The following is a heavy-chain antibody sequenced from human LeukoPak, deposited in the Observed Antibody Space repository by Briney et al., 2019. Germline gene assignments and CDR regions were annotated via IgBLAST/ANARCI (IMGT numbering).Heavy chain of an antibody. Sequence: PSQTLSLTCTVSGGSISSGGYYWSWIRQHPGKGLEWIGYIYYSGSTYYNPSLKSRVTISVDTSKNQFSLKLSSVTAADTAVYYWARGTRGGDSYYFDYWGQGTLVTVSS. CDR2: IYYSGST. D-gene: IGHD4-23*01. J-gene: IGHJ4*02. V-gene: IGHV4-31*03. CDR3: ARGTRGGDSYYFDY. CDR1: GGSISSGGYY.